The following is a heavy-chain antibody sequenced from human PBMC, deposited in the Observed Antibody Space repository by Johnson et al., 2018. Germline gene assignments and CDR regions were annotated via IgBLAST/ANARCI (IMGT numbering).Heavy chain of an antibody. CDR3: STGWGGNDYRAA. D-gene: IGHD1-26*01. Sequence: EVQLVESGGGLVQPGGSLRPSCAASGFAFSHAWMNWVRQAPGKGLEWVGRIKSKIDGEASDYAAPVKGRFTISRDDSKNTLFLQMNSLKTEDTAFYYCSTGWGGNDYRAAWGQGTMVTVSS. J-gene: IGHJ3*01. CDR2: IKSKIDGEAS. CDR1: GFAFSHAW. V-gene: IGHV3-15*01.